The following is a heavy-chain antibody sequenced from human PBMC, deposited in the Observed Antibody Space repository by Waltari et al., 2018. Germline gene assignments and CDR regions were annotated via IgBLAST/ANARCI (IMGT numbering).Heavy chain of an antibody. CDR2: SNTKSGAT. Sequence: QVHLVQSGAEVKKPGASVRVSCKTSGYTFSDYYIIWVRQATGHGHEWMGGSNTKSGATNPAQNIQGRVTLVRDTPTSAVDMEVRGLTSDDTAIFYCARDLFTNFWSGYGFDIWGQGTEVTVSS. D-gene: IGHD3-3*01. V-gene: IGHV1-2*02. CDR1: GYTFSDYY. CDR3: ARDLFTNFWSGYGFDI. J-gene: IGHJ3*02.